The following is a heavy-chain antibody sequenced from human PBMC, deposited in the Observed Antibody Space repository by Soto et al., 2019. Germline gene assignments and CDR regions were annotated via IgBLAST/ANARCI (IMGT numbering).Heavy chain of an antibody. D-gene: IGHD3-9*01. Sequence: QVQLQQWGAGLLKPSETLSLTCAVYGGSFSGYYWSWIRQPPGKGLEWIGEINHSGSTNYNPSLKSRVTISVDTSKNQFSLKLSSVTAADTAVYYCARGAKDFDWLLGGWHFDPWGQGTLVTVSS. J-gene: IGHJ5*02. V-gene: IGHV4-34*01. CDR1: GGSFSGYY. CDR3: ARGAKDFDWLLGGWHFDP. CDR2: INHSGST.